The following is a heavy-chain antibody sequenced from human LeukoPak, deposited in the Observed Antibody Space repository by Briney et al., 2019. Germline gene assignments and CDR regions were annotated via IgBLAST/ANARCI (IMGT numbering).Heavy chain of an antibody. Sequence: GGSLRLSCAVSGFSFTNYWMHWVRQAPGKGLVWVSRTNADGSSTSYADSVKGRFTISRDNAKNTLYLQMNSLRADDTAVYYCARGGLEPVDYWGQGTLVTVSS. CDR1: GFSFTNYW. J-gene: IGHJ4*02. CDR3: ARGGLEPVDY. D-gene: IGHD1-1*01. V-gene: IGHV3-74*01. CDR2: TNADGSST.